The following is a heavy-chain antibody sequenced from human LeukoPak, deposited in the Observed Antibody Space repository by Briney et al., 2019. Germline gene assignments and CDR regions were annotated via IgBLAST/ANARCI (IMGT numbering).Heavy chain of an antibody. CDR3: VRESIVVIPTTMDDAFDI. CDR1: GFTFSSYA. J-gene: IGHJ3*02. CDR2: IRQDGNDK. Sequence: GGSLRLSCAASGFTFSSYAMNWVRQAPGKGLEWVANIRQDGNDKYYVDSVKGRFTISRDNAKNSLYLQMNSLRAEDTAVYYCVRESIVVIPTTMDDAFDIWGHGTMVTVSS. D-gene: IGHD2-2*01. V-gene: IGHV3-7*01.